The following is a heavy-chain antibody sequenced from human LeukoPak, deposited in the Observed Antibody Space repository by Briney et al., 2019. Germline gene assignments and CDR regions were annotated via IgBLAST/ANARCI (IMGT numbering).Heavy chain of an antibody. CDR3: ARNGEIQLFDFDY. CDR1: GFIFSSYW. CDR2: IKQDGSEK. V-gene: IGHV3-7*01. Sequence: GGSLRLSCAASGFIFSSYWMSWVRQGPGKGLEWVANIKQDGSEKYYVDSVKGRFTISRDNAKNSLYLQMNSLRAEDTAVYYCARNGEIQLFDFDYWGQGTLVTVSS. D-gene: IGHD5-18*01. J-gene: IGHJ4*02.